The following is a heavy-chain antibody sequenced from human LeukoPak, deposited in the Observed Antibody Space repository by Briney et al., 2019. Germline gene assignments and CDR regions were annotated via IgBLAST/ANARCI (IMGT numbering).Heavy chain of an antibody. J-gene: IGHJ4*02. CDR3: ASYPRYSSTPPFDY. CDR1: GYTFTGYY. Sequence: ASVKVSCKASGYTFTGYYMHWVRQAPGQGLEWMGWINPNTGETNSAQKFQGRVTMTRDTTINTAYMELTRLTSDDRAVYYCASYPRYSSTPPFDYWGQGTLVTVSS. D-gene: IGHD2-2*01. CDR2: INPNTGET. V-gene: IGHV1-2*02.